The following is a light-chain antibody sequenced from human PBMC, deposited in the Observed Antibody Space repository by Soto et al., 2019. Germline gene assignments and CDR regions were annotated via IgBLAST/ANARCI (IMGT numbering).Light chain of an antibody. V-gene: IGKV3-20*01. CDR3: HQYGTSPLT. CDR1: ETVTRDY. J-gene: IGKJ1*01. Sequence: EVVLTQSPGTLSLSPGERATLSCRASETVTRDYLAWYQQKPGQAPRLLFYGASRRAAGIPDRFSGSGSGPDFTLIISRLEPEDFVVYYCHQYGTSPLTFGQGTKVEIK. CDR2: GAS.